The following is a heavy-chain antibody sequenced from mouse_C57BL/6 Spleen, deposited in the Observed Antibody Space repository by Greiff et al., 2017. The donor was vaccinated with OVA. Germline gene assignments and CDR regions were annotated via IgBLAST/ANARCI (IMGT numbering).Heavy chain of an antibody. CDR1: GYTFTSYG. D-gene: IGHD1-1*01. V-gene: IGHV1-81*01. J-gene: IGHJ1*03. Sequence: VQLKQSGAELARPGASVKLSCKASGYTFTSYGISWVKQRTGQGLEWIGEIYPRSGNTYYNEKFKGKATLTADKSSSTAYMELRSLTSEDSAVYFCARPYGSSPYWYFDVWGTGTTVTVSS. CDR3: ARPYGSSPYWYFDV. CDR2: IYPRSGNT.